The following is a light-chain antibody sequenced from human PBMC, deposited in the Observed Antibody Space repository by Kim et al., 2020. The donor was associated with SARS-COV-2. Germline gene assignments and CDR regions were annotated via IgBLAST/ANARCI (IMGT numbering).Light chain of an antibody. Sequence: SSELTQDPAVSVALGQTVRITCQGDSLRRYYANWYQQKPGQAPVLVISDDNNRPSGIADRFSGSSSGNTASLTITGAQAEEEADYYCNSRDTSGNQWVFG. V-gene: IGLV3-19*01. CDR3: NSRDTSGNQWV. J-gene: IGLJ3*02. CDR1: SLRRYY. CDR2: DDN.